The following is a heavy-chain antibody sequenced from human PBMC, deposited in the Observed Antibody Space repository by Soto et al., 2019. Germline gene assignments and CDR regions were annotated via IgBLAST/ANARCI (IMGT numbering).Heavy chain of an antibody. CDR1: GYTFTGYY. J-gene: IGHJ6*02. CDR3: AASGGGWLLTWGYYYYGMDV. V-gene: IGHV1-2*02. CDR2: INPNSGGT. Sequence: GASVKVSCKASGYTFTGYYMHWVRQAPGQGLEWMGWINPNSGGTNYAQKFQGRVTMTRDTSISTAYMELSRLRPDDTAVYYCAASGGGWLLTWGYYYYGMDVWGQGTTVTVSS. D-gene: IGHD2-15*01.